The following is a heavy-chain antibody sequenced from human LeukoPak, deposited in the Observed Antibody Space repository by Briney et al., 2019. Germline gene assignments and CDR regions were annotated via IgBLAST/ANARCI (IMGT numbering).Heavy chain of an antibody. V-gene: IGHV4-30-4*08. CDR2: IYYSGST. Sequence: PSQTLSLTCTVSGGSISSGDYYWSWIRQPPGKGLEWIGYIYYSGSTYYNPSLKSRVTISVDTSKNQFSLKLSSVTAADTAVYYCARHRAVAGRNFDYWGQGTLVTVSS. J-gene: IGHJ4*02. CDR3: ARHRAVAGRNFDY. D-gene: IGHD6-19*01. CDR1: GGSISSGDYY.